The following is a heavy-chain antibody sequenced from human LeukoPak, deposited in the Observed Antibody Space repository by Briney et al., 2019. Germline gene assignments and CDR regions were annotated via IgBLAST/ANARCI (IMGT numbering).Heavy chain of an antibody. CDR2: IIPIFGTA. V-gene: IGHV1-69*01. J-gene: IGHJ4*02. D-gene: IGHD4-17*01. CDR3: ARGSGDSFFDY. Sequence: SGGSLRLSCAASGFTFSSYAMSWVRQAPGQGLEWMGGIIPIFGTANYAQKFQGRVTITADESTSTAYMELSSLRSEDTAVYYCARGSGDSFFDYWGQGTLVTVSS. CDR1: GFTFSSYA.